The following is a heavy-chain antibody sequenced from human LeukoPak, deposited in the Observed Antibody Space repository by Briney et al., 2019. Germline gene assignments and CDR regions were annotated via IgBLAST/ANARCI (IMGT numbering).Heavy chain of an antibody. CDR1: GYSFTGYH. V-gene: IGHV1-2*02. CDR2: INPNSGGA. D-gene: IGHD3/OR15-3a*01. Sequence: ASVKVSCKASGYSFTGYHMHWVRQAPGQGLEWMGWINPNSGGANYAQKFQGRVTMTRDTSISTAYVELSRLRSDDTAVYYCAVGGTGYNTFDYWSQGTLVTVSS. CDR3: AVGGTGYNTFDY. J-gene: IGHJ4*02.